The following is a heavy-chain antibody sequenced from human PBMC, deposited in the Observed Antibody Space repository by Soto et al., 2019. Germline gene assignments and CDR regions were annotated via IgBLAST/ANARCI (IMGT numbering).Heavy chain of an antibody. CDR3: ASVYYGYDFFDY. J-gene: IGHJ4*02. V-gene: IGHV4-59*01. Sequence: SETLSLTCTVSSGSISNYYWSLIRQPPRKGLEWIGYINYNGRTNYSPSLRSRATISVDTSRNQVSLNLDSVDAADTALYYCASVYYGYDFFDYWGQGILVTVS. CDR2: INYNGRT. CDR1: SGSISNYY. D-gene: IGHD5-12*01.